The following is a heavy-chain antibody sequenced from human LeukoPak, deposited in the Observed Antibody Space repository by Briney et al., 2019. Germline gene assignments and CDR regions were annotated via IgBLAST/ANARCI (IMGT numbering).Heavy chain of an antibody. D-gene: IGHD5-18*01. J-gene: IGHJ6*03. Sequence: PSETLSLTCAVDGGSFSGYYWSWIRQPPGKGLEWIGEINHSGSTNYNPSLKSRVTISVDTSKNQFSLKLSSVTAADTAVYYCATLQLTRPYYYMDVWGKGTTVTVSS. V-gene: IGHV4-34*01. CDR3: ATLQLTRPYYYMDV. CDR2: INHSGST. CDR1: GGSFSGYY.